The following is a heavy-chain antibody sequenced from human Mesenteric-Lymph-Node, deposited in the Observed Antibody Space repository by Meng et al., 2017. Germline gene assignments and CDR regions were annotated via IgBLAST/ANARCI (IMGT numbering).Heavy chain of an antibody. J-gene: IGHJ4*02. D-gene: IGHD6-13*01. CDR1: GGSISSSSYY. CDR2: IYYSGST. V-gene: IGHV4-39*01. Sequence: QLQLQESGPGLVKPSETLSLTCTVSGGSISSSSYYWGWIHQPPGKGLEWIGSIYYSGSTYYNPSLKSRVTISVDTSKNQFSLKLSSVTAADTAVYYCARGGGNSWYIDYWGQGTLVTVSS. CDR3: ARGGGNSWYIDY.